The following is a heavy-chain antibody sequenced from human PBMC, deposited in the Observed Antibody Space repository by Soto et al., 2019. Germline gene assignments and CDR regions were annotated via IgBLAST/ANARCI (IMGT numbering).Heavy chain of an antibody. D-gene: IGHD2-2*01. CDR3: AKHIVVVPAASPNFDY. CDR2: ISGSGGST. CDR1: GFTFSSYA. V-gene: IGHV3-23*01. Sequence: GGSLRLSCAASGFTFSSYAMSWVRQAPGKGLEWVSAISGSGGSTYYADSVKGRFTISRDNSKNTLYLQMNSLRAEDTAVYYCAKHIVVVPAASPNFDYWGQGTLVTSPQ. J-gene: IGHJ4*02.